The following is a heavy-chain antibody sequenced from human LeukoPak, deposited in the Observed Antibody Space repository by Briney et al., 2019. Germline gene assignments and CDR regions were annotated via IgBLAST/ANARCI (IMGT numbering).Heavy chain of an antibody. CDR2: ISGSGGST. V-gene: IGHV3-23*01. D-gene: IGHD6-13*01. CDR3: AKASSWYNQFNY. J-gene: IGHJ4*02. CDR1: GFTFSSYA. Sequence: GGSLRLSCAASGFTFSSYAMSWVRQAPGKGLEWVSAISGSGGSTYYADSVKGRFIISRDNSKNTLYLQMNSLRAEDTAVYYCAKASSWYNQFNYWGQGTLVTVSS.